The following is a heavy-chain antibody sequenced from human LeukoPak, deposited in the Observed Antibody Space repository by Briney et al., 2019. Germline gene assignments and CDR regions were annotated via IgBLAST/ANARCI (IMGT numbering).Heavy chain of an antibody. CDR1: GFTVSGNY. CDR2: IKNKHEHQAT. D-gene: IGHD1-26*01. Sequence: PGGSLRLSCAASGFTVSGNYMNWVRQAPGKGLEWVGLIKNKHEHQATDYAAPVRERFIITRDDSSSTLFLQMNSLKTEDTAVYYCVTDANRILGARGTGYWGQGILVTVSS. J-gene: IGHJ4*02. V-gene: IGHV3-15*07. CDR3: VTDANRILGARGTGY.